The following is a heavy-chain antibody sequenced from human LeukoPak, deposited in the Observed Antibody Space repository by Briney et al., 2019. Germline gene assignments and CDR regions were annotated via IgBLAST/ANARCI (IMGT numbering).Heavy chain of an antibody. CDR3: ARDASIAAAGKIDY. J-gene: IGHJ4*02. CDR1: GFTFSSYS. V-gene: IGHV3-48*04. CDR2: ISSSSSTI. Sequence: GGSLRLSCAASGFTFSSYSMNWVRQAPGKGLEWVSYISSSSSTIYCADSVKGRFTISRDNAKNSLYLQMNSLRAEDTAVYYCARDASIAAAGKIDYWGQGTLVTVSS. D-gene: IGHD6-13*01.